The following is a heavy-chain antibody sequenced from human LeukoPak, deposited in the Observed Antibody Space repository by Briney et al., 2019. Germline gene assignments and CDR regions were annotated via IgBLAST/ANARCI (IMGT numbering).Heavy chain of an antibody. CDR2: INWNGANT. CDR3: ARGFDGNFDY. J-gene: IGHJ4*02. Sequence: GGSLRLSCAAYGFTFDDYGMSWVRQAAGKGLEWVSGINWNGANTDYADSVKGRFTISRDNAKNSLYLQMNSLRAEDTALYYCARGFDGNFDYWGQGTLVTVSP. CDR1: GFTFDDYG. V-gene: IGHV3-20*04. D-gene: IGHD3-9*01.